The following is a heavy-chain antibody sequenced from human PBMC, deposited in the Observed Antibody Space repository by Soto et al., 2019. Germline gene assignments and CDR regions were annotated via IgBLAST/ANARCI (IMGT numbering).Heavy chain of an antibody. V-gene: IGHV3-7*03. D-gene: IGHD2-2*01. CDR3: GRGYARSDY. CDR1: GFSFSSYW. J-gene: IGHJ4*02. Sequence: GGSLRLSCVASGFSFSSYWMNWVRQAPGKGLEWVANIKEDGSEKYYVDSVKGRFTISRDNTKNSLYLQMTSLRAEDTAVYYCGRGYARSDYWGQGTLVTVSS. CDR2: IKEDGSEK.